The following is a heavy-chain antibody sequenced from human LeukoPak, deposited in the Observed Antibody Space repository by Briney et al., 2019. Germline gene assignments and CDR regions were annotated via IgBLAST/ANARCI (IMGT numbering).Heavy chain of an antibody. CDR1: GFTFSSYA. CDR2: ISYDGSNK. CDR3: AKDRDDFWSGYPDY. V-gene: IGHV3-30-3*01. Sequence: PGRSLRLSCAASGFTFSSYAMHWVRQAPGKGLEWVAVISYDGSNKYYADSVKGRFTISRDNSKNTLYLQMNGLRAEDTAVYYCAKDRDDFWSGYPDYWGQGTLVTVSS. J-gene: IGHJ4*02. D-gene: IGHD3-3*01.